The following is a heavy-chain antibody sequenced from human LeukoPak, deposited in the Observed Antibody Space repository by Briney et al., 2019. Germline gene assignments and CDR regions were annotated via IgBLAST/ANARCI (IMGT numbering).Heavy chain of an antibody. J-gene: IGHJ3*02. CDR2: MSVSGGST. V-gene: IGHV3-23*01. Sequence: QPGGSLRLSCAASGFTFSSYAMSWVRQAPGKGLEWVSGMSVSGGSTDYTDSVKGRFTISRDNSKNTLYLKMNSLRAEDTAVYYCAKGRQYNWNYDAFDIRGQGTMVTVSS. D-gene: IGHD1-7*01. CDR3: AKGRQYNWNYDAFDI. CDR1: GFTFSSYA.